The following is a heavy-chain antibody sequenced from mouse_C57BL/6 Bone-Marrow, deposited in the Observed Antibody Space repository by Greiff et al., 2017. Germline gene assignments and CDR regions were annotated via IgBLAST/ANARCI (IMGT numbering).Heavy chain of an antibody. CDR2: IHPNSGST. CDR1: GYTFTSYW. Sequence: QVQLQQPGAELVKPGASVKLSCKASGYTFTSYWMHWVKQRPGQGLEWIGMIHPNSGSTNYNEKFKSKATLTVDKSSSTAYMQRSSLTSEDSAVYYCTRVLRRGHYYAMDYWGQGTSVTVSS. D-gene: IGHD2-12*01. CDR3: TRVLRRGHYYAMDY. V-gene: IGHV1-64*01. J-gene: IGHJ4*01.